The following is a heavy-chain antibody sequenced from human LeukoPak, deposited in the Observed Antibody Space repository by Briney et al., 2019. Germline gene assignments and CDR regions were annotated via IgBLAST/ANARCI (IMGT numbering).Heavy chain of an antibody. V-gene: IGHV3-23*01. Sequence: GGSLRLSCAASGFTFSSYAMSWVRQAPGKGLEWVSVTSGSGGSTYYADSVKGRFTISRDNSKNTLYLQMNSLRAEDTAVYYCAKVEAGSWYDCFDYWGQGTLVTVSS. J-gene: IGHJ4*02. CDR3: AKVEAGSWYDCFDY. CDR1: GFTFSSYA. CDR2: TSGSGGST. D-gene: IGHD2-15*01.